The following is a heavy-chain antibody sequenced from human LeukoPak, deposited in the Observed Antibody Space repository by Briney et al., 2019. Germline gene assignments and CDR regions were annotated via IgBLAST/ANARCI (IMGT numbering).Heavy chain of an antibody. Sequence: GGSLRLSCAASGFTFSSYWMSWVRQAPGKGLEYMANIKQDGSEKYYVDSVKGRFTISRDNAKNSLYLQMNSLRAEDTAVYYCAILLRGYSYGSLDAFDIWGQGTMVTVSS. CDR3: AILLRGYSYGSLDAFDI. CDR1: GFTFSSYW. J-gene: IGHJ3*02. CDR2: IKQDGSEK. V-gene: IGHV3-7*01. D-gene: IGHD5-18*01.